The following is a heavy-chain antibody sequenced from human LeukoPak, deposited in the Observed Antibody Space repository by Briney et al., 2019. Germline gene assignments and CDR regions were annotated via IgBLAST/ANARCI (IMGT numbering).Heavy chain of an antibody. Sequence: PSETLSLTCTVSGGSISSYYWSWIRQPAGKGLEWIGRIYTSGSTNYNPSLKSRVTMSVDTSKNQFSLKLSSVTAADTAVYYCATAYCGGDCYSPNDAFDIWGRGTMVTVSS. V-gene: IGHV4-4*07. J-gene: IGHJ3*02. CDR3: ATAYCGGDCYSPNDAFDI. D-gene: IGHD2-21*02. CDR1: GGSISSYY. CDR2: IYTSGST.